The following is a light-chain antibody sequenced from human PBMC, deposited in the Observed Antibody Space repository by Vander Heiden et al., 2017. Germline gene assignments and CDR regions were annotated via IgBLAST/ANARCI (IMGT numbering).Light chain of an antibody. Sequence: QSVLTQPPSASGTPGQRVTLSCSGSSSNIGSNYVYWYQQLPGTAPKLLIYRNNQRPSGVPDRFSGSKSGTSASLAISGLRSEDEADYYCAAWEDSLSGRWVFGGGTKLTVL. J-gene: IGLJ3*02. CDR2: RNN. V-gene: IGLV1-47*01. CDR3: AAWEDSLSGRWV. CDR1: SSNIGSNY.